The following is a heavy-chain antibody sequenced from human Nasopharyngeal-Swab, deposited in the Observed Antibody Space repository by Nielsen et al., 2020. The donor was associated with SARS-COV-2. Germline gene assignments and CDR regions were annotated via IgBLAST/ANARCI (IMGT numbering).Heavy chain of an antibody. V-gene: IGHV4-59*08. Sequence: SETLSLTCTVSGGSISSYYWSWIRQPPGKGLEWIGYIYYSGSTNYNPSLKSRVTISVDTSKNQFSLKLCSVTAADTAVYYCARHEVTYSSGSFALDVWGQGTTVTVSS. D-gene: IGHD6-19*01. J-gene: IGHJ6*02. CDR2: IYYSGST. CDR1: GGSISSYY. CDR3: ARHEVTYSSGSFALDV.